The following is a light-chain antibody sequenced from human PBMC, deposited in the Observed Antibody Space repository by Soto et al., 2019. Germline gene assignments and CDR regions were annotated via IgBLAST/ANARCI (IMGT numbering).Light chain of an antibody. Sequence: EIVLTQSPGTLSLSPGERATLSCRASQSLYFSYLAWYQQKSGQAPSLLIHGAISRAAGIPDRFSGSASGGAVTLLINGVKHEDAAVYYCQQYGSSPYTFGRGTRLEI. CDR3: QQYGSSPYT. CDR2: GAI. V-gene: IGKV3-20*01. J-gene: IGKJ5*01. CDR1: QSLYFSY.